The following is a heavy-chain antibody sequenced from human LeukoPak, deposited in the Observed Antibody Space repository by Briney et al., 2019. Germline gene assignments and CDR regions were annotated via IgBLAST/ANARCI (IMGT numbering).Heavy chain of an antibody. Sequence: SETLSLTCTVSGGSISSYYWSWIRQPPGKGLEWIGYIYYSGSTNYNAALKSRVTISVDTSKNQFSLKLSSVTAADTAVYYCARGGYYGPGYFDYWGQGTLVTVSS. CDR1: GGSISSYY. CDR3: ARGGYYGPGYFDY. CDR2: IYYSGST. D-gene: IGHD3-22*01. V-gene: IGHV4-59*01. J-gene: IGHJ4*02.